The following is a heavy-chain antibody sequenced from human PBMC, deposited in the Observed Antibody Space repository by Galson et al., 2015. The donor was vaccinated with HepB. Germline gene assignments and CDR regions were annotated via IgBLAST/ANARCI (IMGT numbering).Heavy chain of an antibody. Sequence: LRLSCAASGFTFSDYNMNWVRQAPGKGLEWISYISSTSSTIYYADSVKGRFTVSRDNAKNSLYLQMNSLRAEGTAVYYCARDNYGGISDYFDYWGQGSLVTVSS. CDR3: ARDNYGGISDYFDY. CDR2: ISSTSSTI. D-gene: IGHD4-23*01. J-gene: IGHJ4*02. V-gene: IGHV3-48*04. CDR1: GFTFSDYN.